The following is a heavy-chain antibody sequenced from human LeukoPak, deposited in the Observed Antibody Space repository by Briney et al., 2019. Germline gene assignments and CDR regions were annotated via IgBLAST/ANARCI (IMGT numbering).Heavy chain of an antibody. D-gene: IGHD3-9*01. Sequence: SETLSLTCAVYGGSFSGYYWSWIRQPPGKWLEWIGEINHSGSTNYNPSLKSRVTISVDTPKNNTSLKLSSVCAPDTAVFYSGRGEYYNIVTGYYRWERTLDYWGQETLVTVSS. CDR1: GGSFSGYY. V-gene: IGHV4-34*01. CDR3: GRGEYYNIVTGYYRWERTLDY. CDR2: INHSGST. J-gene: IGHJ4*02.